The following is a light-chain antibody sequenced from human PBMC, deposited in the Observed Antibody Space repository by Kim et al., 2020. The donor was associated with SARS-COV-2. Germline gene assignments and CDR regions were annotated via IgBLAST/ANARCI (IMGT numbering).Light chain of an antibody. CDR2: AAS. J-gene: IGKJ4*01. V-gene: IGKV1-16*01. CDR1: RAVGEW. CDR3: QQYNAYPLT. Sequence: ASVGDKITMNCRASRAVGEWLAWFQQKPGEALKSLIYAASSVQTGGSARFRGRGSGTDFNLTINGLQPEDFATYFCQQYNAYPLTFGGGTKVDIK.